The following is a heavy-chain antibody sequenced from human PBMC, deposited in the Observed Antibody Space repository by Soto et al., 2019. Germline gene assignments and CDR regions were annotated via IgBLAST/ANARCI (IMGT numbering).Heavy chain of an antibody. J-gene: IGHJ5*02. CDR1: GGSISSSSYY. V-gene: IGHV4-39*01. CDR3: ASWWDLAGYSSGWYDSAWFDP. CDR2: IYYSGST. D-gene: IGHD6-19*01. Sequence: SETLSLTCTVSGGSISSSSYYWGWIRQPPGKGLEWIGSIYYSGSTYYNPSLKSRVTISVDTSKNQFSLKLSSVTAADTAVYYCASWWDLAGYSSGWYDSAWFDPWGQGTLVTVSS.